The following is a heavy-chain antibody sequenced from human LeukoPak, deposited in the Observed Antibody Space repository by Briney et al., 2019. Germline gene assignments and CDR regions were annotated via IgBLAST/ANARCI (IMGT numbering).Heavy chain of an antibody. CDR2: INPNSGGT. Sequence: ASVKVSCKASGYTFTGYYMHWVRQAPGQGLEWMGWINPNSGGTSYAQKFQGRVTMTRDTSISTAYMELSRLRSDDTAVYYCARGSVQYYYGSGSYYNVYFDYWGQGTLVTVSS. CDR3: ARGSVQYYYGSGSYYNVYFDY. J-gene: IGHJ4*02. CDR1: GYTFTGYY. V-gene: IGHV1-2*02. D-gene: IGHD3-10*01.